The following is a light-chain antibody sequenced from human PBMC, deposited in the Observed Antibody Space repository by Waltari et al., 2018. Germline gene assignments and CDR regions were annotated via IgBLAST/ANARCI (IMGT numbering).Light chain of an antibody. V-gene: IGKV2-30*01. CDR2: KVS. CDR3: QQRYSWPLT. J-gene: IGKJ4*01. Sequence: DVVMTQSPLSLPVTLGQPASISCRSSQSLVYSDGNTYLNWFQQRPGQSPRRLIYKVSNRDSGVPNRFSGSVSGTDFTLTISSLEPEDFAIYYCQQRYSWPLTFGGGTKVEIK. CDR1: QSLVYSDGNTY.